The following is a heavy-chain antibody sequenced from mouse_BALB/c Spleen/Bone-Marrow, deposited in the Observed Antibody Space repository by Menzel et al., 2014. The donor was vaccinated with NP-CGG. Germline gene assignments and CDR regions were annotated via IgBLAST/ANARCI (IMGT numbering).Heavy chain of an antibody. J-gene: IGHJ3*01. Sequence: QVQLKDSGAELVKPGASVKLSCKASSYTFTSYYMYWVKQRPGQGLEWIGEINPSNGGTNFNEKFKSKATLTVGKSSSTAYMQLSSLTSEDSAVYYCTGEGDPPFAYWGQGTLVTVSA. V-gene: IGHV1S81*02. D-gene: IGHD2-13*01. CDR2: INPSNGGT. CDR1: SYTFTSYY. CDR3: TGEGDPPFAY.